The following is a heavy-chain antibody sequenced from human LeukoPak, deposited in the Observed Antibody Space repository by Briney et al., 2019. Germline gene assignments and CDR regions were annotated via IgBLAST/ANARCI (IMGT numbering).Heavy chain of an antibody. J-gene: IGHJ6*03. Sequence: SETLSLTCAVYGGSFSGYYWSWIRQPPGKGLEWIGEINHSGSTNYNPSLKSRVTISVHTSKNQFSLKLSSVTAADTAVYYCARRRLTYYYGSGSYYNPIYYYYYMDVWGKGTTVTVSS. CDR1: GGSFSGYY. CDR2: INHSGST. D-gene: IGHD3-10*01. V-gene: IGHV4-34*01. CDR3: ARRRLTYYYGSGSYYNPIYYYYYMDV.